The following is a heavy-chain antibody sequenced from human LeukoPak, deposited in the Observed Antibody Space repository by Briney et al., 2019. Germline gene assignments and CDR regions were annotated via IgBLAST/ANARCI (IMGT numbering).Heavy chain of an antibody. CDR2: IYYSGSP. V-gene: IGHV4-59*01. Sequence: SETLSLTCTVSGGSISTYYWNWIRQPPGKGLECIGYIYYSGSPSYNPSLKSRVTISLDTSKNQFSLKLSSVTAADTAVYHCARGIVPWYFDLWGRGTRVTVSS. CDR3: ARGIVPWYFDL. D-gene: IGHD2-2*01. J-gene: IGHJ2*01. CDR1: GGSISTYY.